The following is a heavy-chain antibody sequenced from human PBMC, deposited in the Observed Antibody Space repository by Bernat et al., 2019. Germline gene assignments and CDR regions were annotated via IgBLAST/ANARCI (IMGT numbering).Heavy chain of an antibody. J-gene: IGHJ4*02. Sequence: QVQLVESGGGVVQPGRSLRLPCAASGFSFSTYAMHWVRQAPGKGLEWVAVISYDGSSNYYAESVKGRFTISSDNSKNTLYLQMNSLRVEDTAVYYCARGNWGSLGYFDYWGQGTLVTVSS. CDR3: ARGNWGSLGYFDY. CDR1: GFSFSTYA. D-gene: IGHD7-27*01. V-gene: IGHV3-30-3*01. CDR2: ISYDGSSN.